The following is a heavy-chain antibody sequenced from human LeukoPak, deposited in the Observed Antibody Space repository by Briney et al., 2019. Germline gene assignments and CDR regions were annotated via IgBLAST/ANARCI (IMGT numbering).Heavy chain of an antibody. J-gene: IGHJ4*02. Sequence: PSETLSLTCTVSGGSISSSSYYWGWIRQPPGKGLEWIGSIYYSGSTYYNPSLTSRVSISKDTSDNQFSLRLYSVTAADTAVYYCARKQTGTMYDVWGQGTQVTVSS. CDR3: ARKQTGTMYDV. V-gene: IGHV4-39*07. D-gene: IGHD1-7*01. CDR1: GGSISSSSYY. CDR2: IYYSGST.